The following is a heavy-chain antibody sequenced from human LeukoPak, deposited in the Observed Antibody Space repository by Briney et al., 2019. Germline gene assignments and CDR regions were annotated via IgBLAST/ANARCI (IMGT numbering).Heavy chain of an antibody. CDR2: INHSGST. D-gene: IGHD6-19*01. J-gene: IGHJ5*02. Sequence: PSETLSLTCAVYGGSFSGYYWSWIRQPPGKGLEWIGEINHSGSTNYNPSLKSRVTISVDTSKNQFSLKLSSVTAADMAVYYCARVTYSSGFDPWGQGTLVTVSS. CDR3: ARVTYSSGFDP. CDR1: GGSFSGYY. V-gene: IGHV4-34*01.